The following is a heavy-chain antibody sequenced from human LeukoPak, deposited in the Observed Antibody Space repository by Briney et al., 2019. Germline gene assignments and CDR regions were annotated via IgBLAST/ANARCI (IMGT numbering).Heavy chain of an antibody. CDR3: ARDYKGSYEVDYFDY. CDR2: ISSSSSYI. CDR1: GFTFSSYS. V-gene: IGHV3-21*01. D-gene: IGHD1-26*01. J-gene: IGHJ4*02. Sequence: SGGSLRLSCAASGFTFSSYSMNWVRQAPGKGLEWVSSISSSSSYIYYADSVKGRFTISRDNAKNSLYLQMNSLRAEDTAVYYCARDYKGSYEVDYFDYWGQGTLVTVSS.